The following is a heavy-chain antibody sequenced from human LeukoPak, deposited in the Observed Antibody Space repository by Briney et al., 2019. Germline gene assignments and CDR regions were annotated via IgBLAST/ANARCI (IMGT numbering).Heavy chain of an antibody. CDR3: AELGITMIGGV. CDR1: GFTVSSNY. V-gene: IGHV3-11*04. D-gene: IGHD3-10*02. CDR2: ISSSGSNI. Sequence: GGSLSLSCAASGFTVSSNYMSLVRQAPGKGLEWVSYISSSGSNIYYADSVKGRFTISRDNAKNSLYLQMNSLRAEDTAVYDCAELGITMIGGVWGKGTTVTISS. J-gene: IGHJ6*04.